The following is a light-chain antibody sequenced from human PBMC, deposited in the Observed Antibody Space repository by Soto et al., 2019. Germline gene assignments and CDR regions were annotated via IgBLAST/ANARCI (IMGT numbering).Light chain of an antibody. CDR1: TTDVGGYNY. V-gene: IGLV2-8*01. J-gene: IGLJ2*01. Sequence: HSALTQPPSASGSPGQSVTFSCTGTTTDVGGYNYVSWYQQHPGKAPKLIIYEVNKRPSGVPHRFSGSKSGNTASLTVSGLQAEDEADYYCSSYEASNTVVFGGGTKLTVL. CDR2: EVN. CDR3: SSYEASNTVV.